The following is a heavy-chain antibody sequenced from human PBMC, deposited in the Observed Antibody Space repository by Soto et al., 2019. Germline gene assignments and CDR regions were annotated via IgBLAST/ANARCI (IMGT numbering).Heavy chain of an antibody. CDR1: GFTFSSYA. D-gene: IGHD3-10*01. J-gene: IGHJ4*02. CDR2: ISGSGGST. Sequence: GGFLRLSCAASGFTFSSYAMSWVRQAPGKGLEWVSAISGSGGSTYYADSVKGRFTISRDNSKNTLYLQMNSLRAEDTAVYYCAKTGYRFGELLYFDYWGQGTLVTVSS. CDR3: AKTGYRFGELLYFDY. V-gene: IGHV3-23*01.